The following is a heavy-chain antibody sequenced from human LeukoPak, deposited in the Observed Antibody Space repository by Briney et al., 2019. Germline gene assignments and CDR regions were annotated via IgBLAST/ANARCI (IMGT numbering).Heavy chain of an antibody. V-gene: IGHV4-39*01. CDR3: ARHGIVVVPASLKILRFLEWLLPAPFDY. CDR2: IYYSGST. CDR1: GRSISSSSYY. J-gene: IGHJ4*02. D-gene: IGHD3-3*01. Sequence: PSETLSLTCTVSGRSISSSSYYWGWIRQPPGKGLEWIGSIYYSGSTYYHPSLKSRVTISVDTSKNQFSLKLSSVTAADTAVYYCARHGIVVVPASLKILRFLEWLLPAPFDYWGQGTLVTVSS.